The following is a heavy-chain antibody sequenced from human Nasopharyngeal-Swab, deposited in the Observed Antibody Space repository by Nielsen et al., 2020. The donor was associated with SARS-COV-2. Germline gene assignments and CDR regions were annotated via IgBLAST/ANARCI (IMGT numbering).Heavy chain of an antibody. D-gene: IGHD1-20*01. V-gene: IGHV3-48*03. Sequence: GGSLRLSCAASGFTFSSYEMNWVRQAPGKGLEWVSYISSSGSTIYYADSVKGRFTISRDNAKNSLYLQMNSLRAEDTAVYYCARDKARYNWNLSLGWYFDLWGRGTQVTVSS. CDR2: ISSSGSTI. CDR3: ARDKARYNWNLSLGWYFDL. CDR1: GFTFSSYE. J-gene: IGHJ2*01.